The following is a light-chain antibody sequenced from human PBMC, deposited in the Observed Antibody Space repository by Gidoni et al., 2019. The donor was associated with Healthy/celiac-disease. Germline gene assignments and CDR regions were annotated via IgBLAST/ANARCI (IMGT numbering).Light chain of an antibody. Sequence: DIVMTQSPLSLPVTPGEPASISFRSSQSLLHSNGYNYLDWYLQKPGQSPQLLIYLGSNRASGVPDRFSGSGSGTDFTLKISRVEAEDVGVYYCMQALPQTGGTFGQGTKVEIK. CDR3: MQALPQTGGT. CDR1: QSLLHSNGYNY. J-gene: IGKJ1*01. CDR2: LGS. V-gene: IGKV2-28*01.